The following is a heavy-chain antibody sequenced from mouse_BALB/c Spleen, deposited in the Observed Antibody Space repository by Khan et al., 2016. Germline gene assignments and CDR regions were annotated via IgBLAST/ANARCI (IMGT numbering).Heavy chain of an antibody. V-gene: IGHV3-2*02. CDR1: GYSITSDYA. Sequence: EVQLQESGPGLVKPSQSLSLTCTVTGYSITSDYAWSWIRQFPGNKLEWMGYIFYSGSTTYNPSLKSRISITRDTSKNQFFLQLNSVTTEDTATYYCARGDWCFDVWGAGTTVTVSS. J-gene: IGHJ1*01. CDR2: IFYSGST. CDR3: ARGDWCFDV.